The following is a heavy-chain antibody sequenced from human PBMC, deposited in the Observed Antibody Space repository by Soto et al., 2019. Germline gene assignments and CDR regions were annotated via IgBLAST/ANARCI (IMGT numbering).Heavy chain of an antibody. V-gene: IGHV3-30-3*01. D-gene: IGHD6-6*01. CDR2: ISYDGSNK. CDR1: GFTFSSYA. CDR3: ARGADSSSSVFSGAYYYYYYGMDV. Sequence: PGGSLRLSCAASGFTFSSYAMHWVRQAPGKGLEWVAVISYDGSNKYYADSVKGRFTISRDNSKNMLYLQMNSLRAEDTAVYYCARGADSSSSVFSGAYYYYYYGMDVWGQGTTVTVSS. J-gene: IGHJ6*02.